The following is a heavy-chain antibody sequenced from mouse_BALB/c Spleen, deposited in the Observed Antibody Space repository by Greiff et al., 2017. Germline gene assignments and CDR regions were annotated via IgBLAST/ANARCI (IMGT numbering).Heavy chain of an antibody. Sequence: VQLQQSGAELMKPGASVKISCKATGYTFSSYWIEWVKQRPGHGLEWIGEILPGSGSTNYNEKFKGKATFTADTSSNTAYMQLSSLTSEDSAVYYCARGYYYGSSYYYAMDYWGQGTSVTVSS. J-gene: IGHJ4*01. V-gene: IGHV1-9*01. CDR3: ARGYYYGSSYYYAMDY. D-gene: IGHD1-1*01. CDR1: GYTFSSYW. CDR2: ILPGSGST.